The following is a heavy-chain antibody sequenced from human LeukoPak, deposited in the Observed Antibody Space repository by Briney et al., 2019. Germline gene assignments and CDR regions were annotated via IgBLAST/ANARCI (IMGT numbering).Heavy chain of an antibody. D-gene: IGHD2/OR15-2a*01. CDR1: GDNVSSNSAT. V-gene: IGHV6-1*01. J-gene: IGHJ6*03. CDR3: ARSGGIFTRTRNYYSMDV. Sequence: SQTLSLTCVISGDNVSSNSATWNWIRQSPSRGLEWLGRTYYRSKWYNDYAISVNSRVTINPDTSKNHFSLQLKSVTPEDTAVYYCARSGGIFTRTRNYYSMDVWGKGTTVTVSS. CDR2: TYYRSKWYN.